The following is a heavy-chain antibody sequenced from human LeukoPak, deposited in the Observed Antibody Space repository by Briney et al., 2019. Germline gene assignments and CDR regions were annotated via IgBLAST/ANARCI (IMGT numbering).Heavy chain of an antibody. V-gene: IGHV4-59*01. CDR2: IYYSGST. J-gene: IGHJ3*02. D-gene: IGHD3-22*01. CDR3: ARGDMGSSGYYEADAFDI. CDR1: GGSISSYY. Sequence: SETLSLTCTVSGGSISSYYWSWIRQPPGKGLDWIGYIYYSGSTNYNPSLKSRVTISVDTSKNQFSLKLSSVTAADTAVYYCARGDMGSSGYYEADAFDIWGQGTMVTVSS.